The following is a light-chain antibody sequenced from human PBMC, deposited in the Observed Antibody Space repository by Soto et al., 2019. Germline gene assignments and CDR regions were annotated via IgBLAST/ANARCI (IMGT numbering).Light chain of an antibody. V-gene: IGKV1-39*01. CDR1: QSISSY. CDR2: AAS. J-gene: IGKJ4*01. CDR3: EQSYSTPLT. Sequence: DIQMTQYPSSLSASVGGRVTITCRASQSISSYLNWYQQKPGKAPKLLIYAASSLQSGVPSRFSGSGSGTDFTLTISSLQPEDFATYYCEQSYSTPLTFGGGTKVDI.